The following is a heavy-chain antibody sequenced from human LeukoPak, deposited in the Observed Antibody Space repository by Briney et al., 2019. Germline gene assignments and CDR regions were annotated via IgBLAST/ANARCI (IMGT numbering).Heavy chain of an antibody. CDR3: ARQGDVGAFDY. D-gene: IGHD1-26*01. CDR2: VYYSGSTLYSGST. J-gene: IGHJ4*02. Sequence: SETLSLTCTVSGGSITSSRYYWGWIRQPPGKGLEWIGSVYYSGSTLYSGSTYYNPSLKSRVTISVDSSKHQSSLKLSSVTAADTAVYYCARQGDVGAFDYWGQGTLVTVSS. V-gene: IGHV4-39*01. CDR1: GGSITSSRYY.